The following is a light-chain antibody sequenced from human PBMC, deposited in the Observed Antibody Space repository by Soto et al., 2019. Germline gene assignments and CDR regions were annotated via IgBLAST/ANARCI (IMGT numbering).Light chain of an antibody. J-gene: IGLJ2*01. CDR3: CSYTGSSNQV. CDR2: EIS. V-gene: IGLV2-14*01. CDR1: SCDVGGYNY. Sequence: QSALTQPASVSGSPGQWITISCTGSSCDVGGYNYVSWYQQHPGKAPKLMIYEISNRPSGVSNRFSGSKSGNTASLTISGHQAEDEADYYYCSYTGSSNQVFGGGTKLTVL.